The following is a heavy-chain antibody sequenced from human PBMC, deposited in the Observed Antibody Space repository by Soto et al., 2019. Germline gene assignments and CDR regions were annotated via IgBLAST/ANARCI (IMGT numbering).Heavy chain of an antibody. D-gene: IGHD1-26*01. CDR1: GFTFSSYG. J-gene: IGHJ4*02. CDR3: AKDLYSGSSHPDY. Sequence: QVQLVESGGGVVQPGRSLRRSCAASGFTFSSYGMHWVRQAPGKGLEWVAVISYDGSNKYYADSVKGRFTISRDNSKNTLYLQVNSLRAEDTAVYYCAKDLYSGSSHPDYWGQGTLVTVSS. CDR2: ISYDGSNK. V-gene: IGHV3-30*18.